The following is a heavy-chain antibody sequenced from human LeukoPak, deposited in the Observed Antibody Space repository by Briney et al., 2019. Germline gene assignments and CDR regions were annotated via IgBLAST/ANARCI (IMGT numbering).Heavy chain of an antibody. CDR3: AKEAAAASHYYYGMDV. CDR2: ISYDGSNK. D-gene: IGHD6-13*01. V-gene: IGHV3-30*18. Sequence: GRSLRLSCVASGFTFSSYGMHWVRQAPGKGLEWVAVISYDGSNKYYADSVKGRFTISRDNSKNTLYLQMNSLRAEDTAVYYCAKEAAAASHYYYGMDVWGQGTTVTVSS. CDR1: GFTFSSYG. J-gene: IGHJ6*02.